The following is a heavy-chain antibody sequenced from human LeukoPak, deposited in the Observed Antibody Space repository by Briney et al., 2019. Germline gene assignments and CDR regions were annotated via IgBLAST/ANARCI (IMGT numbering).Heavy chain of an antibody. D-gene: IGHD3-10*01. Sequence: GGSLRLSCAASGFTFSSYAMSWVRQAPGKGLEWVSAISGSGGSTYYADSVKGRFTISRDNSKNTLYLQMNSLRAEDTAVYYCAKDRSYLRRMGGYYFDYWGQGTLVTVSS. J-gene: IGHJ4*02. CDR3: AKDRSYLRRMGGYYFDY. V-gene: IGHV3-23*01. CDR2: ISGSGGST. CDR1: GFTFSSYA.